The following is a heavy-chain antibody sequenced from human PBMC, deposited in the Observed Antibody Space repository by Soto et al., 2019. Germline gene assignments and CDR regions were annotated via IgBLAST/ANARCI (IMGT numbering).Heavy chain of an antibody. CDR2: ISYDGSST. D-gene: IGHD3-22*01. J-gene: IGHJ4*02. CDR3: ARGTNYYDSGGYLLGGK. V-gene: IGHV3-30-3*01. CDR1: AFTFSSYA. Sequence: QVQLVESGGGVVQPGRSLRLSCAASAFTFSSYAMHWVRQAPGKGLEWVAVISYDGSSTYYVDSVKGRFTISRDNSKNTLYLQMNSLRAQDTAVYYCARGTNYYDSGGYLLGGKWGQGTLVTVSS.